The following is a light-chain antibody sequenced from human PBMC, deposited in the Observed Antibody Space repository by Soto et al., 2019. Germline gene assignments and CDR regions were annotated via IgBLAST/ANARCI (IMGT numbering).Light chain of an antibody. CDR1: QSISSY. Sequence: DIQMTQSPSSLSASVGDRVTITCRASQSISSYLNWYQQKPGKAPKLLIYAASILQSGVPSRFSGSGSGTDFTLTISSLPPEDFATYYCQHSYSTPLTFGGGTKVEIK. V-gene: IGKV1-39*01. J-gene: IGKJ4*01. CDR2: AAS. CDR3: QHSYSTPLT.